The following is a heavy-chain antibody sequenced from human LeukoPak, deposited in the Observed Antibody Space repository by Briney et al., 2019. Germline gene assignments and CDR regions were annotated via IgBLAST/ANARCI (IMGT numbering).Heavy chain of an antibody. J-gene: IGHJ3*02. CDR1: GFTFSSYW. CDR3: ANQDYDYVWGRMVGGFDI. Sequence: GGSLRLSCAASGFTFSSYWMSWVRQAPGKGLEWVANIKQDGSEKHYVDSVKGRFTISRDNAKNSLYLQMNSLRAEDTAVYYCANQDYDYVWGRMVGGFDIWGQGTMVTVSS. V-gene: IGHV3-7*03. D-gene: IGHD3-16*01. CDR2: IKQDGSEK.